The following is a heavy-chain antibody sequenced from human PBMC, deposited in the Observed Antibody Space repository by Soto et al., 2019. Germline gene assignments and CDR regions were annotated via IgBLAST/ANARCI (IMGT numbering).Heavy chain of an antibody. J-gene: IGHJ4*02. D-gene: IGHD6-13*01. Sequence: QVQLVQPGAEVKTPGASVKLSCKASGYTFSSHSIHWVRQAPGQRLEWMGWINSANGYTKYSQKLQDRVPMTRDTSASTAYMELSSLRSEDTAVYYCARDGPGRSHDYWGQGTLVTVSS. CDR2: INSANGYT. CDR3: ARDGPGRSHDY. V-gene: IGHV1-3*04. CDR1: GYTFSSHS.